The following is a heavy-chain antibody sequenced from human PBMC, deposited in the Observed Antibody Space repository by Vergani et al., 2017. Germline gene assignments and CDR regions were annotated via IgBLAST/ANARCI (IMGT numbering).Heavy chain of an antibody. CDR2: IHYSENT. CDR3: ARLNPTVRIYYYYYMDV. CDR1: FDSIRNLY. Sequence: QVQLQESGPGLVKSSETLSLTCSVSFDSIRNLYCNWIRQPPGKGLEWIGSIHYSENTNYNPSLKTRVTISVDTSKNQFSLKLSSVTAADTAVYYCARLNPTVRIYYYYYMDVWGKGTTVTVSS. J-gene: IGHJ6*03. D-gene: IGHD2/OR15-2a*01. V-gene: IGHV4-59*11.